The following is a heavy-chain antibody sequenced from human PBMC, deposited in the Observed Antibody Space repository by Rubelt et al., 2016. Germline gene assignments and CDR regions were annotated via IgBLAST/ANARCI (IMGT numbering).Heavy chain of an antibody. D-gene: IGHD3-22*01. CDR1: GFTFSSYA. Sequence: VQLVESGGGVVQPGRSLRLSCAASGFTFSSYAMHWVRQAPGKGLEWVAVISYDGSNKYYADSVKGRFTISRDNSKNTLYLQMNSLRAEDTAVYYCARDSGIYDSSGYCIDWGQGTLVTVSS. J-gene: IGHJ4*02. CDR3: ARDSGIYDSSGYCID. V-gene: IGHV3-30*04. CDR2: ISYDGSNK.